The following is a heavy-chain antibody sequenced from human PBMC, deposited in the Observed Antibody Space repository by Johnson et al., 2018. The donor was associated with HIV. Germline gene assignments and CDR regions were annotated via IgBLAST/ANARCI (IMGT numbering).Heavy chain of an antibody. CDR3: ARGALGSFDI. J-gene: IGHJ3*02. D-gene: IGHD3-10*01. V-gene: IGHV3-74*01. Sequence: FTISRDNAKNTVYLQMDSLRDEDMAVYYCARGALGSFDIWGQGTMVTVSA.